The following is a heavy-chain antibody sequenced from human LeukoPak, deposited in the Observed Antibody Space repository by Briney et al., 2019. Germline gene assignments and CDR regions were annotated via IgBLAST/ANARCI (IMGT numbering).Heavy chain of an antibody. J-gene: IGHJ4*02. V-gene: IGHV3-7*01. D-gene: IGHD6-6*01. CDR1: GFTFSNAW. Sequence: GGSLRLSCAASGFTFSNAWMSWVRQAPGKGLECVAYIKEDGSDKNYVDSVKGRFTISRDNAKSSLYLQMNSLRVEDTAVYYCVRGTRSNSFWGQGTQVTVSS. CDR3: VRGTRSNSF. CDR2: IKEDGSDK.